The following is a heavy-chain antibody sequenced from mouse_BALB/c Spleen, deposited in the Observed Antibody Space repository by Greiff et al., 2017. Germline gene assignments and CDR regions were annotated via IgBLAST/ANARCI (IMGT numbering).Heavy chain of an antibody. V-gene: IGHV5-17*02. CDR3: ARSAVYYAMDY. CDR1: GFTFSSFG. J-gene: IGHJ4*01. Sequence: DVQLVESGGGLVQPGGSRKLSCAASGFTFSSFGMHWVRQAPEKGLEWVAYISSGSSTIYYADTVKGRFTISRDNPKNTLFLQMTSLRSEDTAMYYCARSAVYYAMDYWGQGTSVTVSS. D-gene: IGHD3-1*01. CDR2: ISSGSSTI.